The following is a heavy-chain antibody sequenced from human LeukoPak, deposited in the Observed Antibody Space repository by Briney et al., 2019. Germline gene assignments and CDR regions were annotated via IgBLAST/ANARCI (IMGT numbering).Heavy chain of an antibody. V-gene: IGHV4-59*08. D-gene: IGHD5-12*01. CDR3: ARQHSGYDYFDY. CDR2: IYYSGST. J-gene: IGHJ4*02. CDR1: GGSISSYY. Sequence: SETLSLTCTVSGGSISSYYWSWIRQPPGKGLEWIGYIYYSGSTNYNPSLKSRVTISVDTSKNQFSLKLSSVTAADTAVYYCARQHSGYDYFDYWGQGTLVTVSS.